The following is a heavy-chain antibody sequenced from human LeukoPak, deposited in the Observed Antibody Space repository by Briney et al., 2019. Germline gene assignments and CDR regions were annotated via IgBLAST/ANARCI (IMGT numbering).Heavy chain of an antibody. Sequence: ASVKLSCKASGYTFTSYGISWVRQAPGQGLEWMGWISAYNGNTNYAQKLQGRVTMTTDTYTSTAYMELRSLRSDDTAVYYCARDLSAAAMVSTYDYWGQGTLVTVSS. D-gene: IGHD5-18*01. J-gene: IGHJ4*02. CDR3: ARDLSAAAMVSTYDY. CDR1: GYTFTSYG. CDR2: ISAYNGNT. V-gene: IGHV1-18*04.